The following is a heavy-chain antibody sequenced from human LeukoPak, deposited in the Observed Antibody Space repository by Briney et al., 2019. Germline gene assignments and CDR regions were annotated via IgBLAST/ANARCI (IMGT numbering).Heavy chain of an antibody. CDR1: GFTFSSYA. V-gene: IGHV3-7*01. D-gene: IGHD3-3*01. CDR2: IKQDGSEK. CDR3: ARVYYDFWSGYPSPWGY. J-gene: IGHJ4*02. Sequence: PAGGSLRLSCAASGFTFSSYAMSWVRQAPGKGLEWVANIKQDGSEKYYVDSVKGRFTISRDNAKNSLYLQMNSLRAEDTAVYYCARVYYDFWSGYPSPWGYWGQGTLVTVSS.